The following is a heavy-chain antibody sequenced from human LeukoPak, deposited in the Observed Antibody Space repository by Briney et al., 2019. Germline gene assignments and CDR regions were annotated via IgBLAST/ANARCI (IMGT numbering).Heavy chain of an antibody. D-gene: IGHD3-10*01. CDR1: GYSFTSYW. V-gene: IGHV5-51*01. J-gene: IGHJ6*04. Sequence: GESLKISCKGSGYSFTSYWIGWVRQMPGKGLEWMGIIYPGDSDTRFSPSFQGQVNISADKSISTAYLQWSSLKASDTAMYYCARLVDGSGNYSGFYGMDVWGKGTTVTVSP. CDR3: ARLVDGSGNYSGFYGMDV. CDR2: IYPGDSDT.